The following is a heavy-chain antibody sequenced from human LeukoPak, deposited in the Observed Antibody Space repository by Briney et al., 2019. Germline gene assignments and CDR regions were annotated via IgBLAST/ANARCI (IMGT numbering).Heavy chain of an antibody. V-gene: IGHV4-39*07. D-gene: IGHD2-2*01. CDR3: ARGRKSEYQLLWFDY. CDR1: GGSISSSSYY. J-gene: IGHJ4*02. CDR2: IYYSGST. Sequence: SETLSLTCTVSGGSISSSSYYWGWIRQPPGKGLEWIGSIYYSGSTYYNPSLKSRVTISVDTSKNQFSLKLSSVTAADTAVYYCARGRKSEYQLLWFDYWGQGTLVTVSS.